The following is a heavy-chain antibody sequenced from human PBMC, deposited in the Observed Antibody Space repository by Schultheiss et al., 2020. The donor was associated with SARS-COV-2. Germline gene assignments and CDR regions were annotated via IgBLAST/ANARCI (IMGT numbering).Heavy chain of an antibody. D-gene: IGHD6-19*01. CDR3: VKGGYSSGWPFDY. J-gene: IGHJ4*02. CDR2: ISSSGGST. V-gene: IGHV3-64D*06. CDR1: GFTFSSYA. Sequence: GGSLRLSCAASGFTFSSYAMTWVRQTPGKGLEYVSAISSSGGSTYFADSVKGRFTISRDNSKNTLYLQMSSLRAEDTAVYYCVKGGYSSGWPFDYWGQGTLVTVSS.